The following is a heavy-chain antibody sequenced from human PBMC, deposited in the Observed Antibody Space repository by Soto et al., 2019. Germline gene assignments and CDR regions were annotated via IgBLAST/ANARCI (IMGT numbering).Heavy chain of an antibody. V-gene: IGHV4-39*01. D-gene: IGHD3-10*01. Sequence: SATLSLTCTVPGGSISSSSYYWGWIRQPPGKGLEWIGSIYYSGSTYYNPSLKSRVTISVDTSKNQFSLKLSSVTAADTAVYYCARHITMVRGVMTRSNWFDPWGQGTLVTVSS. CDR3: ARHITMVRGVMTRSNWFDP. CDR1: GGSISSSSYY. CDR2: IYYSGST. J-gene: IGHJ5*02.